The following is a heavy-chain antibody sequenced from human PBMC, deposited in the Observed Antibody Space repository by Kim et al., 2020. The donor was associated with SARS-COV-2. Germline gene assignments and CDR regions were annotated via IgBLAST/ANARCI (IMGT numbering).Heavy chain of an antibody. Sequence: RYRPSLKSRLTITKDTSKNQVVLTMTNMDPVDTATYYCAHTTATAMAVDYWGQGTLVTVSS. CDR3: AHTTATAMAVDY. V-gene: IGHV2-5*01. D-gene: IGHD5-18*01. J-gene: IGHJ4*02.